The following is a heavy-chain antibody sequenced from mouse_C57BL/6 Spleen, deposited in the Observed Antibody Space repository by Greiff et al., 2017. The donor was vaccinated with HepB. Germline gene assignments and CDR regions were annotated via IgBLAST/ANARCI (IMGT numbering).Heavy chain of an antibody. V-gene: IGHV1-15*01. D-gene: IGHD3-3*01. CDR1: GYTFTDYE. Sequence: VQLVESGAELVRPGASVTLSCKASGYTFTDYEMHWVKQTPVHGLEWIGAIDPETGGTAYNQKFKGKAILTADKSSSTAYMELRSLTSEDSAVYYCTRWGLSRYAMDYWGQGTSVTVSS. CDR3: TRWGLSRYAMDY. CDR2: IDPETGGT. J-gene: IGHJ4*01.